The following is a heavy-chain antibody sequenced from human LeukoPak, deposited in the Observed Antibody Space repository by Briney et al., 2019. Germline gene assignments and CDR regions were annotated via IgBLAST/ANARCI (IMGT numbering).Heavy chain of an antibody. CDR3: ARGDGQDGNFDY. D-gene: IGHD5-24*01. Sequence: PSDTLSLPRTVSGGFIRRYYWRWIRQPPGKGLEGIGFIYYRGSTNHNPSLKSRVTISVDTSKNQFSLKLSSVTAADTAVYYCARGDGQDGNFDYWGQGTLVTVS. J-gene: IGHJ4*02. V-gene: IGHV4-59*07. CDR2: IYYRGST. CDR1: GGFIRRYY.